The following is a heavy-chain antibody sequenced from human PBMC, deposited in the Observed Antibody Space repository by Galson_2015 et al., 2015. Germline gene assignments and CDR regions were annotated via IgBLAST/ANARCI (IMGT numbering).Heavy chain of an antibody. Sequence: SLRLSCAASGFTFSSYGMHWVRQAPGKGLEWVAVIWYDGSNKYYADSVKGRFTISRDNSKNTLYLQMNSLRAEDTAVYYCARERSGSYLAAFDIWGQGTMVTVSS. J-gene: IGHJ3*02. CDR2: IWYDGSNK. D-gene: IGHD1-26*01. CDR3: ARERSGSYLAAFDI. CDR1: GFTFSSYG. V-gene: IGHV3-33*01.